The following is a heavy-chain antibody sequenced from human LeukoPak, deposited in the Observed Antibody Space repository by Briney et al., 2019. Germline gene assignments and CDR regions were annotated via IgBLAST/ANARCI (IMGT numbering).Heavy chain of an antibody. J-gene: IGHJ6*02. CDR1: GFIFSTYP. D-gene: IGHD1-14*01. CDR2: ISYDGSNK. CDR3: ARRTVTGLGGMDV. V-gene: IGHV3-30-3*01. Sequence: PGRSLRLSCAASGFIFSTYPMHWVRQAPGKGLEWVAVISYDGSNKYYGDSVKGRFTISRDNSKSTLYLQMSSLRAEDTAVYYCARRTVTGLGGMDVWGQGTTVTVSS.